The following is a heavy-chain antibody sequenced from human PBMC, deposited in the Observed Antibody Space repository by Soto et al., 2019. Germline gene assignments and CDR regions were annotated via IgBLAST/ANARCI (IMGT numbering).Heavy chain of an antibody. CDR1: GFTFSSYG. Sequence: QVQLVESGGGVVQPGRSLRLSCAASGFTFSSYGMHWVRQAPGKGLEWVAVIWYDGSNKYYADSVKGRFTISRDNSKNTLYLHMNSLRAEDTAVYYCASHPGYCSGGSCYSRDAFDIWGQGTMVTVSS. D-gene: IGHD2-15*01. V-gene: IGHV3-33*01. J-gene: IGHJ3*02. CDR3: ASHPGYCSGGSCYSRDAFDI. CDR2: IWYDGSNK.